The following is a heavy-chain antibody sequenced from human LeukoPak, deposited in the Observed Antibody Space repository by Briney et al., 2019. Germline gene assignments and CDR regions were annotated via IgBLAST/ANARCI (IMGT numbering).Heavy chain of an antibody. D-gene: IGHD3-16*02. J-gene: IGHJ4*02. CDR1: GYTFTSYA. CDR3: ATPDRGSYRW. CDR2: INAGNGNT. V-gene: IGHV1-3*01. Sequence: ASVKVSCKASGYTFTSYAMHWVRQAPGQGLEWMGWINAGNGNTKYSQKFQGRVTITRDTSANTAYMDLRSLRSEDTAVYYCATPDRGSYRWWGERTLVTVSS.